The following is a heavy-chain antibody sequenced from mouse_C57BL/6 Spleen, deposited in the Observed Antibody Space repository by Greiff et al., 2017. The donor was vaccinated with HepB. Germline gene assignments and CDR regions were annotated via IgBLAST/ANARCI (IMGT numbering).Heavy chain of an antibody. CDR1: GFTFSNYW. Sequence: DVKLVESGGGLVQPGGSMKLSCVASGFTFSNYWMNWVRQSPEKGLEWVAQIRLKSDNYATHYAESVKGRFTISRDDSKSSVYLQMNNLRAEDTGIYYCTIYYDYDPFFDYWGQGTTLTVSS. CDR3: TIYYDYDPFFDY. V-gene: IGHV6-3*01. CDR2: IRLKSDNYAT. D-gene: IGHD2-4*01. J-gene: IGHJ2*01.